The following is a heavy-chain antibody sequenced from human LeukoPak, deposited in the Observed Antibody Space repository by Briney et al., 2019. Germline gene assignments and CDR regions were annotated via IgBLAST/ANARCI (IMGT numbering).Heavy chain of an antibody. V-gene: IGHV3-64D*06. CDR2: ISSNGLSI. J-gene: IGHJ4*02. Sequence: GGSLRLSCSASGFAFSTYAMHWVRQAPGKGLVYVSAISSNGLSIFYADSAKGRLTISRDNSKNTLYLQMSSLRAEDTAVYYCVKGHVLSGNYYYFDYWGQGTLVTVNS. D-gene: IGHD4-23*01. CDR1: GFAFSTYA. CDR3: VKGHVLSGNYYYFDY.